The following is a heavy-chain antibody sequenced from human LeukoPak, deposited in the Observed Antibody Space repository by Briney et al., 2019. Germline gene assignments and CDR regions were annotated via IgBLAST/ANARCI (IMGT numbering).Heavy chain of an antibody. CDR2: IYYSGAT. V-gene: IGHV4-59*13. D-gene: IGHD1-26*01. J-gene: IGHJ4*02. CDR3: ARAQYSGSCFDY. CDR1: VGSISGYF. Sequence: PSETLSLTCTVSVGSISGYFWSWFRQAPGTGLDWIGHIYYSGATNYNPSLRSRVTISVDTSKNQFSLKLRSVTAADTAVYYCARAQYSGSCFDYWGQGALVTVSS.